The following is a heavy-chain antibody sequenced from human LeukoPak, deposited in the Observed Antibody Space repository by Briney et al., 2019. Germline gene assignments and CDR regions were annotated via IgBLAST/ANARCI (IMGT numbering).Heavy chain of an antibody. CDR1: GFTFSSYW. V-gene: IGHV3-74*01. CDR2: INSDGSST. Sequence: AGSLRLSCAASGFTFSSYWMHWVRQVPGKGLVWVSRINSDGSSTSYADSVKGRFIISRDNAKNTLYVQMNSLRAEDTAVYYCSTGSGHAFDIWGRGTMVTVSS. D-gene: IGHD3-10*01. J-gene: IGHJ3*02. CDR3: STGSGHAFDI.